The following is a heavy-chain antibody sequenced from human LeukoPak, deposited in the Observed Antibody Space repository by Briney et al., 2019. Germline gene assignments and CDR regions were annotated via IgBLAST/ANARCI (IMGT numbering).Heavy chain of an antibody. CDR3: ARARGEVAIDY. CDR2: INHSGST. CDR1: GGSFSGYY. Sequence: TSETLSLTCAVYGGSFSGYYWSWIRQPPGKGLEWIGEINHSGSTNYNPSLKSRVTVSADTSKNQFSLKLTSVTAADTAVYYCARARGEVAIDYWGQGTLVTVSS. J-gene: IGHJ4*02. V-gene: IGHV4-34*01. D-gene: IGHD5-12*01.